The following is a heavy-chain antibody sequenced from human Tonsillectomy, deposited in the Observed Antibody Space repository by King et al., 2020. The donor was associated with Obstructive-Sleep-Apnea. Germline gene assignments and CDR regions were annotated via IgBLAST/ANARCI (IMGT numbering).Heavy chain of an antibody. CDR3: ARGYYSWAPAPFEY. J-gene: IGHJ4*02. CDR1: GFSFSSYW. Sequence: VQLVESGGGLVQPGGSLRLACGVSGFSFSSYWMSWVRQAPGKGLGWVANIKEDGSETYYVDSVKGRFTISRDNAKNSLYLQMNSLRVEDTAVYYCARGYYSWAPAPFEYWGQGTLVTVSS. V-gene: IGHV3-7*04. D-gene: IGHD3-22*01. CDR2: IKEDGSET.